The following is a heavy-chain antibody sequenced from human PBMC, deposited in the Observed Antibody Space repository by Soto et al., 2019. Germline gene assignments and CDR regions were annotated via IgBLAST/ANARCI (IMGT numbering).Heavy chain of an antibody. CDR2: ISYDGSNK. CDR1: GFTCSSYG. V-gene: IGHV3-30*18. Sequence: PGGSLRLSCAASGFTCSSYGMHWVRQAPGKGLEWVAVISYDGSNKYYADSVKGRFTISRDNSKNTLYLQMNSLRAEDTAVYYCAKDRRQTYYYDSSGYYRNPDFDYWGQGTLVTVSS. CDR3: AKDRRQTYYYDSSGYYRNPDFDY. D-gene: IGHD3-22*01. J-gene: IGHJ4*02.